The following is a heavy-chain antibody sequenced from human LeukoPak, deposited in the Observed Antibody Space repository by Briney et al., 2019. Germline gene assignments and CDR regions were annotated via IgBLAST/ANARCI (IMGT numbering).Heavy chain of an antibody. D-gene: IGHD6-13*01. CDR3: ARGPYSSTWYSNY. Sequence: PGGSLRLSCAASGFTFSSYDMHWVRQAPGKGLEWVAVMSYDGNDKHYADSVQGRFTISRDNAKNSLYLQMNSLTAEDTAVYYCARGPYSSTWYSNYWGLGTLVTVSS. CDR1: GFTFSSYD. J-gene: IGHJ4*02. V-gene: IGHV3-30*03. CDR2: MSYDGNDK.